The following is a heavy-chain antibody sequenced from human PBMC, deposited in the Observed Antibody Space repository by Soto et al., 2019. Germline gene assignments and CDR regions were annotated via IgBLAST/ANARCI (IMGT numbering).Heavy chain of an antibody. D-gene: IGHD3-22*01. CDR3: AALIVVVMYPDY. J-gene: IGHJ4*02. CDR2: ISGSGGRT. Sequence: EVQLLESGGSLVQPGGSLRLSCAASGFTFSSYAMSWVRQAPGKGLEWVSAISGSGGRTYYADSVKGRFTISRDNSKNTLYLQMNSLRAEDTAVYYCAALIVVVMYPDYWGQGTLVTVSS. CDR1: GFTFSSYA. V-gene: IGHV3-23*01.